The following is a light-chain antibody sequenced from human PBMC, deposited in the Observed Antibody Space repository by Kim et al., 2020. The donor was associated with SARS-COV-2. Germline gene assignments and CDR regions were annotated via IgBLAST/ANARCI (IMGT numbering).Light chain of an antibody. J-gene: IGKJ1*01. CDR1: QSVSSSY. CDR2: GAS. CDR3: QQYGSSPRT. Sequence: SPGARATLSCRASQSVSSSYLAWYQQKPGQAPRLLIYGASSRATGIPDRFSGSGSGTDFTLTISRLEPEDFAVYYCQQYGSSPRTFGQGTKVDIK. V-gene: IGKV3-20*01.